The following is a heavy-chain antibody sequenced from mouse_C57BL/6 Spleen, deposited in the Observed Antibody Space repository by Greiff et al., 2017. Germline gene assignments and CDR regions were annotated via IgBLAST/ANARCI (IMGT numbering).Heavy chain of an antibody. CDR2: INYDGSST. V-gene: IGHV5-16*01. D-gene: IGHD2-5*01. CDR1: GFTFSDYY. CDR3: ARDDDSNYWYFDV. Sequence: EVMLVESEGGLVQPGSSMKLSCTASGFTFSDYYMAWVRQVPEKGLEWVANINYDGSSTYYLDSLKSRFIISRDNAKNILYLQMSSLKSEDTATYYCARDDDSNYWYFDVWGTGTTVTVSS. J-gene: IGHJ1*03.